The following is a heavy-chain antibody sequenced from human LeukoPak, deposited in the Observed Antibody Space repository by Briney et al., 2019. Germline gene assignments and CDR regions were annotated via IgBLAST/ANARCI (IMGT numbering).Heavy chain of an antibody. J-gene: IGHJ5*02. CDR3: ARDGSSGYNGWFDP. D-gene: IGHD3-22*01. CDR2: IYYSGST. V-gene: IGHV4-59*01. Sequence: SETLSLTCTVSGGSISSYYWSWIRQPPGKGLEWIGYIYYSGSTNYNPSLKSRVTISVDTSKNQFSLKLSSVTAADTAMYYCARDGSSGYNGWFDPWGQGTLVTVSS. CDR1: GGSISSYY.